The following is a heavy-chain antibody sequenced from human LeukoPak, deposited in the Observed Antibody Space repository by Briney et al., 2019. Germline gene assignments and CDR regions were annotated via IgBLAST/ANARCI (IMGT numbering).Heavy chain of an antibody. J-gene: IGHJ6*02. V-gene: IGHV3-30-3*01. CDR3: ARVTLAAVGTMNYYFHGMDG. CDR2: TSFDGTNK. Sequence: GRSLRLAWAASGFTFSSYAVRWVRQARGKGLEWVAVTSFDGTNKYYADSVRGRFTISRDNSKNTVYLHMNSLRTEDTAVYYCARVTLAAVGTMNYYFHGMDGWGQGTTVTVS. D-gene: IGHD6-13*01. CDR1: GFTFSSYA.